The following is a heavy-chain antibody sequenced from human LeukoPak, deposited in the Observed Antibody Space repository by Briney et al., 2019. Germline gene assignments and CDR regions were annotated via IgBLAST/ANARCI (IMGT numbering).Heavy chain of an antibody. V-gene: IGHV5-51*01. Sequence: GESLKISCKGSGYSFTGYWIGWVRQMPGKGLEWMGIIYPGDSDTRYSPSFQGQVTISADKSISTAYLQWSSLKASDTAMYYCAREVTYCSSTSCWYYFDYWGQGTLVTVSS. CDR3: AREVTYCSSTSCWYYFDY. D-gene: IGHD2-2*01. CDR2: IYPGDSDT. CDR1: GYSFTGYW. J-gene: IGHJ4*02.